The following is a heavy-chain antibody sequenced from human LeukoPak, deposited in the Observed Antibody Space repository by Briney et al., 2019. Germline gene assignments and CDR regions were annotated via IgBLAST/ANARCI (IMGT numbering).Heavy chain of an antibody. CDR3: ATLLGYCSGGSCYRLTEFDY. D-gene: IGHD2-15*01. CDR1: GFTFSSYA. V-gene: IGHV3-23*01. Sequence: PGGSLRLSCAASGFTFSSYAMSWVRQAPGKGLEWVSAIGGSAGSTFYADSVKDRFTISRDNSKNTLYLQMNSLRAEDTAVYYCATLLGYCSGGSCYRLTEFDYWGQGTLVTVSS. CDR2: IGGSAGST. J-gene: IGHJ4*02.